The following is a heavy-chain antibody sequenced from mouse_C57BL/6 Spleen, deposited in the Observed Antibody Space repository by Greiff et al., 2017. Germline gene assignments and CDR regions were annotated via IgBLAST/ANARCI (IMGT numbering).Heavy chain of an antibody. CDR1: GFTFSDYG. CDR2: ISSGSSTI. D-gene: IGHD1-1*01. CDR3: ARTTTVVGNFDY. V-gene: IGHV5-17*01. Sequence: EVKLMESGGGLVKPGGSLKLSCAASGFTFSDYGMHWVRQAPEQGLEWVAYISSGSSTIYYADTVKGRFTISRDNATNTLFLQMTSLRSEDTAMTYCARTTTVVGNFDYWGKGTTLTVSS. J-gene: IGHJ2*01.